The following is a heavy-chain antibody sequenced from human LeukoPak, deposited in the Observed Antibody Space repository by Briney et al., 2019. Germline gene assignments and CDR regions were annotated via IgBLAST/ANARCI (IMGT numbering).Heavy chain of an antibody. D-gene: IGHD6-25*01. CDR2: ITSSSSSI. CDR1: GFSFNEYS. Sequence: QGGGSLRLSCVASGFSFNEYSMSWVRQAPGKGLEWISYITSSSSSIYYADSVKGRFTISRDNAKNSLYLQMNSLRAEDTAVYYCARSGFPWGQGTLVTVSS. V-gene: IGHV3-48*04. J-gene: IGHJ5*02. CDR3: ARSGFP.